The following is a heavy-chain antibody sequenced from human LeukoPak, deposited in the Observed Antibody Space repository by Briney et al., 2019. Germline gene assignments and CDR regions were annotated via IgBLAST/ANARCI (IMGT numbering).Heavy chain of an antibody. CDR3: ARGGYDFWSGIFDY. J-gene: IGHJ4*02. Sequence: GASVKVSCKASGYTFTGYYMHWVRQAPGQGFEWMGWINPTSGGTNYAQKFQGRVTMTRDTSISTAYMELSRLRSDDTAVYYCARGGYDFWSGIFDYWGQGTLVTVSS. CDR2: INPTSGGT. CDR1: GYTFTGYY. V-gene: IGHV1-2*02. D-gene: IGHD3-3*01.